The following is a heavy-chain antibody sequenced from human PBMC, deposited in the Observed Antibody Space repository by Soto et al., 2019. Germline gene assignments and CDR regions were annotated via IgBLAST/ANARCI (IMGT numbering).Heavy chain of an antibody. CDR2: TYYRSKWYN. V-gene: IGHV6-1*01. Sequence: LSLTCAISGDSVSSNSAAWNWIRQSPSRGLEWLGRTYYRSKWYNDYAVSVKSRITINPDTSKNQFSLQLNSVTPEDTAVYYCARSLVTPKYYYDSSGSYYFDYWGQGTLVTVSS. D-gene: IGHD3-22*01. CDR1: GDSVSSNSAA. CDR3: ARSLVTPKYYYDSSGSYYFDY. J-gene: IGHJ4*02.